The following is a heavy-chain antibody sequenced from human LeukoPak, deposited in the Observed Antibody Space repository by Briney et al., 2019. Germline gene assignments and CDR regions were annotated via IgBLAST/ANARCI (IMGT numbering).Heavy chain of an antibody. D-gene: IGHD6-13*01. J-gene: IGHJ3*01. CDR1: GFTFSSYS. Sequence: GGSLRLSCAASGFTFSSYSMNWVRQAPGKGLEWVSIISSSSADIHYGDSVKGRFSVSRDNSENSVYLQMTSLRDDDTAVYYCARDTSSPTWGQGAMVTVSS. V-gene: IGHV3-21*01. CDR3: ARDTSSPT. CDR2: ISSSSADI.